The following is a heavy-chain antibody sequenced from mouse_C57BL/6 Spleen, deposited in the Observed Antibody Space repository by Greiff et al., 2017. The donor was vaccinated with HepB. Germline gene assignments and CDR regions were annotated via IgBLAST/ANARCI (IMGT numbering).Heavy chain of an antibody. V-gene: IGHV1-19*01. Sequence: EVQLQQSGPVLVKPGASVKMSCKASGYTFTDYYMNWVKQSHGKSLEWIGVINPYNGGTSYNQKFKGKATLTVDKSSSTAYMELNSLTSEDSAFYYCARGGGRNAMDYWGQGTSVTVSS. CDR2: INPYNGGT. CDR3: ARGGGRNAMDY. J-gene: IGHJ4*01. CDR1: GYTFTDYY. D-gene: IGHD3-3*01.